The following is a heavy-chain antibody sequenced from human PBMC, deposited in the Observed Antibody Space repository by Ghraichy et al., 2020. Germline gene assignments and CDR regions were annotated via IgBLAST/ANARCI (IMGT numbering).Heavy chain of an antibody. D-gene: IGHD5-12*01. J-gene: IGHJ2*01. CDR3: ARTSGFDEAWYFDL. V-gene: IGHV4-31*03. CDR1: GGSMSVGDYY. CDR2: IYKTGIS. Sequence: SETLSLTCTVSGGSMSVGDYYWSWIRQHPAKGLEWIGHIYKTGISYDNPSLKSRVSISVDMTRNQFSLRLSSLTAADTAVYYCARTSGFDEAWYFDLWGRGTLVAVSS.